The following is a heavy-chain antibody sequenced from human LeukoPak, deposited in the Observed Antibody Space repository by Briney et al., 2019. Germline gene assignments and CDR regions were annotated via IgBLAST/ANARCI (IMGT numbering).Heavy chain of an antibody. V-gene: IGHV1-69*06. CDR1: GGTFSSHP. D-gene: IGHD1-26*01. CDR3: ARPGGRIVGATIFDY. Sequence: ASVKVSCKASGGTFSSHPISWVRQVPGRGLEWMGGIIPKYGTANYAQKFLGRVTITADKSTSTAYMELSSLRSEDTAVYYCARPGGRIVGATIFDYWGQGTLVTVSS. CDR2: IIPKYGTA. J-gene: IGHJ4*02.